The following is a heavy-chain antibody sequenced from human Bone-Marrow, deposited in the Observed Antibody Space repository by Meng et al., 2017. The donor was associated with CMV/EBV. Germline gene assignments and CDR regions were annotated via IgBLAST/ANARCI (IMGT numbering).Heavy chain of an antibody. V-gene: IGHV3-74*01. CDR2: INSDGSST. CDR3: AREEYGGSPG. Sequence: GESLKISCAASGFTFSDYYMSWIRQAPGKGLVWVSRINSDGSSTSYADSVKGRFTISRDNAKNTLYLQMNSLRAEDTAVYYCAREEYGGSPGWGQGTLVTVSS. J-gene: IGHJ4*02. D-gene: IGHD3-16*01. CDR1: GFTFSDYY.